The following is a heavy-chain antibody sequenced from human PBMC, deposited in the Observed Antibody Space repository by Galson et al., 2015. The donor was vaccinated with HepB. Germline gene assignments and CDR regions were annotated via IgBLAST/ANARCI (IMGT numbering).Heavy chain of an antibody. Sequence: CAISGDSVSSNSAAWNWIRQSPSRGLEWLGRTYYRSKWYNDYAVSVKSRITINPDTSKNQFSLQLNSVTPEDTAVYYCARDDQRNWNDGEDYYYYGMDVWGQGTTVTVSS. CDR1: GDSVSSNSAA. D-gene: IGHD1-1*01. V-gene: IGHV6-1*01. CDR2: TYYRSKWYN. J-gene: IGHJ6*02. CDR3: ARDDQRNWNDGEDYYYYGMDV.